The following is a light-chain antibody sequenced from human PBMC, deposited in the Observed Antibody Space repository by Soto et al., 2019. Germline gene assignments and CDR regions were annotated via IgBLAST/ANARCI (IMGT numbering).Light chain of an antibody. V-gene: IGKV3-20*01. CDR2: GAS. CDR3: QQYGSSGT. CDR1: QSVSSSY. J-gene: IGKJ1*01. Sequence: EIVLTQSPGTLSLSPGERGTLSCRASQSVSSSYLAWYQQKPGQAPKLLIYGASRRVTGIPDRFRGIGSGADFTLTISRLEPEDFAVYYCQQYGSSGTFGQGTKVDIK.